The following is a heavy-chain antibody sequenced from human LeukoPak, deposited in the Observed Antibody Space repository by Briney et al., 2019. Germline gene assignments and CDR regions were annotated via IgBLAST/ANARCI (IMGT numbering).Heavy chain of an antibody. CDR1: GGSISTYY. D-gene: IGHD3-10*01. V-gene: IGHV4-59*01. CDR3: ARDWRGSGTYDAFDI. CDR2: IYYDGST. J-gene: IGHJ3*02. Sequence: SETLSLICTVSGGSISTYYWSWLRQPPGKGLECIGYIYYDGSTNYNPSLRSRVTMSVDTSKNQFSLKLRSVTAADTAVYYCARDWRGSGTYDAFDIWGQGTLVTVSS.